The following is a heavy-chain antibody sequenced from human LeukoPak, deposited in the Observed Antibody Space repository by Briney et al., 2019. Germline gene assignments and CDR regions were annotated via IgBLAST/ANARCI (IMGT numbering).Heavy chain of an antibody. CDR3: AKDRGIVVVAATPDDP. CDR1: GFTFSSYG. CDR2: ISYDGSNK. J-gene: IGHJ5*02. Sequence: GRSLRLSCAASGFTFSSYGMHWVRQAPGKGLEWVAVISYDGSNKYYADSVKGRFTISRDSSKNTLYLQMNSLRAEDTAVYYCAKDRGIVVVAATPDDPWGQGTLVTVSS. V-gene: IGHV3-30*18. D-gene: IGHD2-15*01.